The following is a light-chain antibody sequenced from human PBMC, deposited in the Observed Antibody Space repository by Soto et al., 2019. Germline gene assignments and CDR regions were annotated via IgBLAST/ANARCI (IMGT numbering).Light chain of an antibody. CDR3: QQYTNWPET. Sequence: EIVMTQSPATLSVSPGERATLSCSASQSVSSNLSWYQLKPGQAPRLLIYGASTRATGIPARFSGSGSGTEFTLTISSLQSEDFEVYYCQQYTNWPETFGQGPKVEIK. V-gene: IGKV3D-15*01. CDR1: QSVSSN. CDR2: GAS. J-gene: IGKJ1*01.